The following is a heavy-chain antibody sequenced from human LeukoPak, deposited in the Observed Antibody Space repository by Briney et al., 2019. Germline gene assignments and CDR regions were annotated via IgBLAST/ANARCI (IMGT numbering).Heavy chain of an antibody. Sequence: GESLKISCQVSGYSFTNYWIGWVRQMPGKGVESMGIIYPADSDTTYSPSFQGQVTISVDKSISTVYLQWSSLKASDTAMYYCARQSRDGSKTRGYYFDYWGQGTLVTVSS. D-gene: IGHD3-10*01. CDR2: IYPADSDT. CDR1: GYSFTNYW. V-gene: IGHV5-51*01. CDR3: ARQSRDGSKTRGYYFDY. J-gene: IGHJ4*02.